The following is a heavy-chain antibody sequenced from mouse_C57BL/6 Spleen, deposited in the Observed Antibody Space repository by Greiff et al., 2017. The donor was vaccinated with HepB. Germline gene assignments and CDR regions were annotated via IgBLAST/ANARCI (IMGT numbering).Heavy chain of an antibody. CDR1: GFTFSSYA. CDR3: ARDGIIYYDYDSYAMDY. CDR2: ISDGGSYT. Sequence: EVMLVESGGGLVKPGGSLKLSCAASGFTFSSYAMSWVRQTPEKRLEWVATISDGGSYTYYPDNVKGRFTISRDNAKNNLYLQMSHLKSEDTAMYYCARDGIIYYDYDSYAMDYWGQGTSVTVSS. V-gene: IGHV5-4*01. D-gene: IGHD2-4*01. J-gene: IGHJ4*01.